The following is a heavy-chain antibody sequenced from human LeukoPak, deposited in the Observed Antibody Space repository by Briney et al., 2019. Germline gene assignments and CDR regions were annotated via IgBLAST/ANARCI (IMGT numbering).Heavy chain of an antibody. CDR1: GYIFTNYY. Sequence: ASVKVSCKASGYIFTNYYMHWVRQAPGQGLEWMGTINPSGGSTTYAQKFQGRVTMTRDTSTSTVYMELSSLRSEDTAVYYCARDYGSAYYRAPRHWGQGTLVTVSS. V-gene: IGHV1-46*01. D-gene: IGHD3-10*01. CDR2: INPSGGST. CDR3: ARDYGSAYYRAPRH. J-gene: IGHJ4*02.